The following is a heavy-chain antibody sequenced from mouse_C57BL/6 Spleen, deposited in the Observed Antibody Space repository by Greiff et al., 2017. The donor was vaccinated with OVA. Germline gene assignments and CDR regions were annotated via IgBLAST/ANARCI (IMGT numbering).Heavy chain of an antibody. CDR3: ARKDYVSSYLDY. Sequence: QVQLQQSGAELARPGASVKLSCKASGYTFTSYGISWVKQRTGQGLEWIGEIYPRSGNTYYNEKFKGKATLTADKSSSTAYMELRSLTSEDSAVYFCARKDYVSSYLDYWGQGTTLTVSS. CDR1: GYTFTSYG. D-gene: IGHD1-1*01. CDR2: IYPRSGNT. V-gene: IGHV1-81*01. J-gene: IGHJ2*01.